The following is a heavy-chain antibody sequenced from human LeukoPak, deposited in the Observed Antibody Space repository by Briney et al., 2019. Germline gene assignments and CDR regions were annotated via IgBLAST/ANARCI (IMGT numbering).Heavy chain of an antibody. J-gene: IGHJ4*02. CDR1: GFTFSRFW. CDR2: IKQDGSEK. V-gene: IGHV3-7*01. CDR3: AGSGWQVYLDY. Sequence: PGGSLRLSCAASGFTFSRFWMTWVRQAPGKGLEWVANIKQDGSEKHYVDSVKGRFTISRDNAKNSLYLQMNSLRAEDTAVYYCAGSGWQVYLDYWGQGTLVTVSS. D-gene: IGHD6-19*01.